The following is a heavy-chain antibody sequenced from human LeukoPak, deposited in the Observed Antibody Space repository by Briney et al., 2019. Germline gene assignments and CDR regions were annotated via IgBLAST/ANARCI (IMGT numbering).Heavy chain of an antibody. CDR1: GHSFTSFW. CDR2: IDPSDSYT. V-gene: IGHV5-10-1*01. CDR3: ARTSSFGVDY. D-gene: IGHD3-10*01. J-gene: IGHJ4*02. Sequence: GESLKISCKGSGHSFTSFWISWVRQMPGKGLEWMGRIDPSDSYTNYSPSFQGHVTISADKSISTAYLQWSSLTASDTALYYCARTSSFGVDYWGQGTLVTVSS.